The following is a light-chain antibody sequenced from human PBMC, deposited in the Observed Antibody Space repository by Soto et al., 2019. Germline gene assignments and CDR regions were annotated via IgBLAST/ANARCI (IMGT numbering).Light chain of an antibody. J-gene: IGKJ3*01. Sequence: ESVLTQSPGTLSLSPGERATLSCRASQSVTSTYLAWYQQKHGQAPRLLIYAASSRATGIPDRFSGSGSGTDFTLTLSRLEPEDFAVYYCQQYGSSPFTFGPGTKVDIK. V-gene: IGKV3-20*01. CDR1: QSVTSTY. CDR3: QQYGSSPFT. CDR2: AAS.